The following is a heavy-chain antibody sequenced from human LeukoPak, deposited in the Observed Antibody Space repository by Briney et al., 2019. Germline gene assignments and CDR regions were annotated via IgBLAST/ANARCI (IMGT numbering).Heavy chain of an antibody. CDR2: MNPNSGNT. D-gene: IGHD3-3*01. J-gene: IGHJ4*02. CDR1: GYTFTSYD. Sequence: GASVKVSCKASGYTFTSYDINWVRQATGQGLEWMGWMNPNSGNTGYAQKFQGRVTMTRNTSISTAYMELSSLRSEDTAVYYCARSGSCITIFGVLDDYWGQGTLVTVSS. V-gene: IGHV1-8*01. CDR3: ARSGSCITIFGVLDDY.